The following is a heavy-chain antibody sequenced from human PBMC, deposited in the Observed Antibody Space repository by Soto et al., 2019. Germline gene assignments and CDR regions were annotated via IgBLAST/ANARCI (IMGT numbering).Heavy chain of an antibody. CDR1: GFTFSSYA. CDR2: IRGSVGST. J-gene: IGHJ4*02. D-gene: IGHD6-25*01. CDR3: AKGRIAAEPFDY. V-gene: IGHV3-23*01. Sequence: GGSLRLSCAASGFTFSSYAMSWVRQAPGKGLEWVSAIRGSVGSTYYADSVKGPFTISRDNSKNTLYLQMNSQRAEDTAVYYCAKGRIAAEPFDYWGQGTLVTVSS.